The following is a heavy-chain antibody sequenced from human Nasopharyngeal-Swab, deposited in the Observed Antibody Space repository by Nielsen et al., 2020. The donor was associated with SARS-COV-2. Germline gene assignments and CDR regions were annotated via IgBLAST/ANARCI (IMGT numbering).Heavy chain of an antibody. V-gene: IGHV3-15*01. Sequence: GESLKISCAASGFTFSNAWMSWVRQAPGKGLEWVGRIKSKTGGGTTDYAAPVKGRFTISRDDSKNTVFLQMNSLKTEDTAVYYCTRETRIAVAGTLLYYYYYYMDVWGKGTTVTVSS. CDR3: TRETRIAVAGTLLYYYYYYMDV. J-gene: IGHJ6*03. CDR2: IKSKTGGGTT. CDR1: GFTFSNAW. D-gene: IGHD6-19*01.